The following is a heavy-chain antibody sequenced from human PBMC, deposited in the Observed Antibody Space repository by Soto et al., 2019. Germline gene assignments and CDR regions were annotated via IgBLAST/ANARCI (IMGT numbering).Heavy chain of an antibody. D-gene: IGHD3-22*01. CDR3: ARDEPNYYDSSGPLVGAFDI. Sequence: GGSLRLSRAASGFTFSSYAMHWVRQAPGKGLEWVAVISYDGRNKYYADSVKGRFTISRDNSKNTLYLQMNSLRAEDTAVYYCARDEPNYYDSSGPLVGAFDIWGQGTMVTVSS. V-gene: IGHV3-30*04. CDR2: ISYDGRNK. CDR1: GFTFSSYA. J-gene: IGHJ3*02.